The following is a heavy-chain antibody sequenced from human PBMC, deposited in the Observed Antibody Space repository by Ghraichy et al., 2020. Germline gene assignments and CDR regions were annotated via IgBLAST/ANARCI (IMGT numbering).Heavy chain of an antibody. CDR2: ISNGDDTT. V-gene: IGHV3-23*01. J-gene: IGHJ4*02. CDR3: AKSGSSWHEKYYFDY. Sequence: ETLSLTCAASGFTFNNYAMSWVRQAPGKGLEWVSCISNGDDTTYYADSVKGRFTISRDKSKNTVYLQMDSLKAGDTAVYYCAKSGSSWHEKYYFDYWGQGTLVTVSS. CDR1: GFTFNNYA. D-gene: IGHD6-13*01.